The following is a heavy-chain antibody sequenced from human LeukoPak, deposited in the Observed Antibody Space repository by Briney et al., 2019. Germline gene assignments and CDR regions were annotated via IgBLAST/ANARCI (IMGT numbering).Heavy chain of an antibody. CDR1: GYSISSGYY. V-gene: IGHV4-38-2*02. J-gene: IGHJ6*03. D-gene: IGHD2-15*01. CDR2: IYHSGST. CDR3: ARDLLDDYYYYYMDV. Sequence: SETLSLTCTVSGYSISSGYYWGWIRQPPGKGLEWIGSIYHSGSTYYNPSLKSRVTISVDTSKNQFSLKLSSVTAADTAVNYCARDLLDDYYYYYMDVWGKGTTVTVSS.